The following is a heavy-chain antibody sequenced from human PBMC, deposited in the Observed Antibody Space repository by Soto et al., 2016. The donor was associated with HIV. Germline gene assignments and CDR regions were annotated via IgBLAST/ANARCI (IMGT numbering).Heavy chain of an antibody. J-gene: IGHJ2*01. D-gene: IGHD3-10*01. CDR1: YILSSYP. V-gene: IGHV1-18*01. CDR3: ARVQFDPDYYTYFDL. Sequence: QSQLVQSGPEAKRPGASVKVSCKASYILSSYPIAWVRQAPGQRLERMGWMNPKNGHIQPAQRFQDRITVSADNSAHTGYMELRRLTSDDTAIYFCARVQFDPDYYTYFDLWGQGSLVTVSS. CDR2: MNPKNGHI.